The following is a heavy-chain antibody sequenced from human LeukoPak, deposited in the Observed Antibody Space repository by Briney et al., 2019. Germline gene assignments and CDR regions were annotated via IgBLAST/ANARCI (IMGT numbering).Heavy chain of an antibody. CDR1: GGTFSSYA. V-gene: IGHV1-69*05. CDR2: VIPIFGTA. J-gene: IGHJ4*02. D-gene: IGHD6-13*01. Sequence: SVKVSCKASGGTFSSYAISWVRQAPGQGLEWMGRVIPIFGTANYAQKFQGRVTITTDESTSTAYMELSSLRSEDTAVYYCARDSGHSSSWYQKTPSDDYWGQGTLVTVSS. CDR3: ARDSGHSSSWYQKTPSDDY.